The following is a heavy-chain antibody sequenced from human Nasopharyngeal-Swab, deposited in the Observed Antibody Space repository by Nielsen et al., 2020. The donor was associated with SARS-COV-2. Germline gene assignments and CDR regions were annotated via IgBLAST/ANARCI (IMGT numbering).Heavy chain of an antibody. CDR2: IWYDGSNK. CDR1: GFTFSSYG. CDR3: ARGVPAAAFDY. V-gene: IGHV3-33*01. J-gene: IGHJ4*02. Sequence: GESLKISCAASGFTFSSYGMHWVRQAPGKGLEWVAVIWYDGSNKYYVDSVKGRFTISRDNSKNTLYLQMNSLRAEDTAVYYCARGVPAAAFDYWGQGTLVTVSS. D-gene: IGHD2-2*01.